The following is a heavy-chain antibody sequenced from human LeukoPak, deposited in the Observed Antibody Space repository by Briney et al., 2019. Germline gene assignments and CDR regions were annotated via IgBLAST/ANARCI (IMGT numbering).Heavy chain of an antibody. CDR2: IYYSGST. V-gene: IGHV4-31*03. J-gene: IGHJ6*02. D-gene: IGHD3-3*01. CDR1: GGSISSGGYY. CDR3: ARGGRITIFGVVPGPYYYGMDV. Sequence: NSSETLSLTCTVSGGSISSGGYYWRWIRQHPGKGLEWIGYIYYSGSTYYNPSLKSRVTISVDTSKNQFSLKLSSVTAADTAVYYCARGGRITIFGVVPGPYYYGMDVWGQGTTVTVSS.